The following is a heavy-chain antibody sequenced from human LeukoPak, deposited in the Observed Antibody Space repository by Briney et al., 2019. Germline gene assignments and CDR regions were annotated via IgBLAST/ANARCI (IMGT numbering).Heavy chain of an antibody. D-gene: IGHD3-22*01. CDR3: ARDRFYDSSGYPFLYYYYGMDV. Sequence: GRSLRLSCAASGFTFSSYAMHWVRQAPGKGLEWVAVISYDGSNKYYADSVKGRFTISRDNSKNTLYLQMNSLRAEDTAMYYCARDRFYDSSGYPFLYYYYGMDVWGQGTTVTVSS. V-gene: IGHV3-30-3*01. J-gene: IGHJ6*02. CDR1: GFTFSSYA. CDR2: ISYDGSNK.